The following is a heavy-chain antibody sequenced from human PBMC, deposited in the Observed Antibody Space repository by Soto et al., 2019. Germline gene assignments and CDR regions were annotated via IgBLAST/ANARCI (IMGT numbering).Heavy chain of an antibody. Sequence: GGSLGVSCTASGFALRRYWLSWVRQAPGKGLEWVANINQDGSEKYYVGSVKGRFTISRDNAKNSLYLQLNSLRAEDTAVYYCARDEGWFDPWGQGILVPVSS. J-gene: IGHJ5*02. V-gene: IGHV3-7*01. CDR1: GFALRRYW. CDR2: INQDGSEK. CDR3: ARDEGWFDP.